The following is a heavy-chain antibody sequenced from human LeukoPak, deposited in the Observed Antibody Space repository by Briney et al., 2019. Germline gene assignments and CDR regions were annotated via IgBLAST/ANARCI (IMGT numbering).Heavy chain of an antibody. V-gene: IGHV4-34*01. CDR3: ASYYGSGDDY. CDR2: INHSGST. D-gene: IGHD3-10*01. Sequence: PSETLSLTCAVYGGSFSGYYWSWIRQPPGKGLEWIGEINHSGSTNYNPSLKSRVTISVDTFKNQFSLKLSSVTAADTAVYYCASYYGSGDDYWGQGTLVTVSS. J-gene: IGHJ4*02. CDR1: GGSFSGYY.